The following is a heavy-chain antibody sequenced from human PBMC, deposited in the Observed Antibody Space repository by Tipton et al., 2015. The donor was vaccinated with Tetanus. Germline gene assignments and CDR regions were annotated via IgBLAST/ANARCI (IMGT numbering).Heavy chain of an antibody. V-gene: IGHV1-18*01. CDR2: ISIYNGNT. J-gene: IGHJ5*02. CDR3: ARRPKHYYDSSGSWFDL. Sequence: QLVQSGAEVKKPGASVKVSCKASGYTFTNYGISWARQAPGQGLEWMGWISIYNGNTNYAEKFQGRVTMTTDTSTNTAYMEVRSLRSDDTAVYYCARRPKHYYDSSGSWFDLWGQGTLVTVSS. CDR1: GYTFTNYG. D-gene: IGHD3-22*01.